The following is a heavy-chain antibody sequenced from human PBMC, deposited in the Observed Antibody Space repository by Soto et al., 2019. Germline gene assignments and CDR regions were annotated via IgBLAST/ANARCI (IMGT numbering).Heavy chain of an antibody. CDR3: AKDSAAAWFGAAQYYSYYYGMDV. J-gene: IGHJ6*04. CDR1: GFTFSSYA. Sequence: EVQLLESGGGLVQPGGSLRLSCAASGFTFSSYAMSWVRQAPGKGLEWVSAISGSGGSTYYADSVKGRFTISRDNSKNTWYLQMNGLRAEDTALYYCAKDSAAAWFGAAQYYSYYYGMDVWGKGTTVTVSS. D-gene: IGHD3-10*01. CDR2: ISGSGGST. V-gene: IGHV3-23*01.